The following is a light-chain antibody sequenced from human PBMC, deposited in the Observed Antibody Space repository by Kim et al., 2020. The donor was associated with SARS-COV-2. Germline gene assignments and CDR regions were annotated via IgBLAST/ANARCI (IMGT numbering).Light chain of an antibody. V-gene: IGKV1-39*01. Sequence: SESLGDRVTSTGRASQSISNYLNWYQQEPGKAPKLLIYAASSLQSGVSSRFSGSGSGTDFTLTIGSLQPEDFATYFCQQSYKTPFSFGQGTKLEI. J-gene: IGKJ2*03. CDR3: QQSYKTPFS. CDR2: AAS. CDR1: QSISNY.